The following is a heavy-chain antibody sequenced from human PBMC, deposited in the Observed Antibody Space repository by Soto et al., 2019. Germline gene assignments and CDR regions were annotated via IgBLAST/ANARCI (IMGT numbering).Heavy chain of an antibody. J-gene: IGHJ5*02. Sequence: SETLSLTCAVSGYSISSGYYWGWIRQPPGKGLEWIGSIYHSGSTYYNPSLKSRVTISVDTSKNQFSLKLSSVTAADTAVYYCARDPLREVNSWFDPWGQGTLVTVSS. CDR3: ARDPLREVNSWFDP. D-gene: IGHD4-17*01. CDR1: GYSISSGYY. CDR2: IYHSGST. V-gene: IGHV4-38-2*02.